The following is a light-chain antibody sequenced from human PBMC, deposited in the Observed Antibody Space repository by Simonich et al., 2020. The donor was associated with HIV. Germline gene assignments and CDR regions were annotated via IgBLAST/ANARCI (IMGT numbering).Light chain of an antibody. CDR2: KAS. CDR1: QSISSY. CDR3: QQYNIYPYT. J-gene: IGKJ2*01. V-gene: IGKV1-5*03. Sequence: DIQMTQSPSSLSASVGDRVTITCRASQSISSYLNWYQQKPGKAPKLLIYKASSLESGVPSRFSGSGSGTEFTLTISSLQPDDFATYYCQQYNIYPYTFGQGTKLEIK.